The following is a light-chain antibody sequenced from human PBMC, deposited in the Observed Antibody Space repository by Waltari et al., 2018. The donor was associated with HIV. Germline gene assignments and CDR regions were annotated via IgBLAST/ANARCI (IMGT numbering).Light chain of an antibody. CDR3: QQSFSYPLT. CDR1: QTVNNK. CDR2: DAS. J-gene: IGKJ3*01. V-gene: IGKV1-39*01. Sequence: DIQMTQSPSSLSASVGDSVTITCRASQTVNNKLNWYQQKPGEAPKVVIYDASTLQSGVPSRCRGGGSWTEFTLTITSLQLDDVATYFCQQSFSYPLTFGPGTKVDI.